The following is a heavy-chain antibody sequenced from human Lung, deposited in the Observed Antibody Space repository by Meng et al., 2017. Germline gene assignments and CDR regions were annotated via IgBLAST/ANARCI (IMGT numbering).Heavy chain of an antibody. CDR2: IYHSGRT. CDR3: VRGGQDQAYYDFWSGPFDP. D-gene: IGHD3-3*01. J-gene: IGHJ5*02. CDR1: GGSISSRNW. Sequence: QVQFQGAGPGLVKPPGTLSLTCAFFGGSISSRNWWSWVRQSPGKGLEWIGEIYHSGRTNYNPSLESRVTISLDKSQNHFSLKVKSVTAADTAVYYCVRGGQDQAYYDFWSGPFDPWGQGTLVTVSS. V-gene: IGHV4-4*03.